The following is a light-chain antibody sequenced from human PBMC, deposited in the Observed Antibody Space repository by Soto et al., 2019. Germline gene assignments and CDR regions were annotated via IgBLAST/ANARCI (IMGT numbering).Light chain of an antibody. Sequence: DLHSTITPSSLSASVGDRVTINFRASQSISSYLNWYQQKPGKAPKLLIYAASSLQSGVPSRFSGSGSGTDFTLTISSMQPEDFATYYCQQSYSTPRTFGQGTKVDIK. J-gene: IGKJ1*01. V-gene: IGKV1-39*01. CDR3: QQSYSTPRT. CDR1: QSISSY. CDR2: AAS.